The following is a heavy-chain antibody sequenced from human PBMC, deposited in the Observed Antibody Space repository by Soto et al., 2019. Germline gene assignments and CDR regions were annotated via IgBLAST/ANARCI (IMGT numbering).Heavy chain of an antibody. CDR2: IKSNTDGGTT. CDR1: GFTFSNVW. V-gene: IGHV3-15*07. Sequence: EVQLVESGGGLVKPGGSLRLSCAASGFTFSNVWMNWVRQAPGKGLEWVGRIKSNTDGGTTDYAAPVKRRFTISRDDSKITLYLQMTSLKTEDTAVYYCTPLALKYSSGWYEFSDWGQGTLVTVSS. D-gene: IGHD6-19*01. CDR3: TPLALKYSSGWYEFSD. J-gene: IGHJ4*02.